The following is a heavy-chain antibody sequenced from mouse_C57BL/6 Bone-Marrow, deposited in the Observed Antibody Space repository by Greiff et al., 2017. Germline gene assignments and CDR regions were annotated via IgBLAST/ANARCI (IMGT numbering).Heavy chain of an antibody. CDR2: IYPRSGNT. V-gene: IGHV1-81*01. D-gene: IGHD2-2*01. J-gene: IGHJ2*01. Sequence: QVQLQQSGAELARPGASVKLSCKASGYTFTSYGISWVKQRTGQGLEWIGGIYPRSGNTYYNEKFKGKATLTADKSSSTAYMELRSLTSEDSAVYFCAGRDIYYGYDAFVYWGQGTTLTVSS. CDR1: GYTFTSYG. CDR3: AGRDIYYGYDAFVY.